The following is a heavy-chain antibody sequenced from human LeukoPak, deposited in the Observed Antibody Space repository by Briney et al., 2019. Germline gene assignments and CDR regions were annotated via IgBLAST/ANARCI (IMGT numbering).Heavy chain of an antibody. J-gene: IGHJ4*02. CDR3: ARDLGGVVPAAN. CDR1: GGTFSSYA. V-gene: IGHV1-69*04. D-gene: IGHD2-2*01. Sequence: SVKVSCKASGGTFSSYAISWVRQAPGQGLEWMGRIIPIVGIANYAQKFQGRVTITADKSTSTAYMELSSLRSEDTAVYYCARDLGGVVPAANWGQGTLVTVSS. CDR2: IIPIVGIA.